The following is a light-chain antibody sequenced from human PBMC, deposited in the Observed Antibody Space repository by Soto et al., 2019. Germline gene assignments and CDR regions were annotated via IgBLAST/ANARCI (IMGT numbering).Light chain of an antibody. CDR2: GAS. CDR3: QQYGSSPTT. Sequence: EIVLTQSPGTLSLSPGERATLSCRASQSVSSSYLAWYQQKPGQAPRLLIYGASSRATGIPDRFSGSGSGTVFTLTISRLEPEDFAVYYCQQYGSSPTTFGQGTNVEIK. V-gene: IGKV3-20*01. CDR1: QSVSSSY. J-gene: IGKJ1*01.